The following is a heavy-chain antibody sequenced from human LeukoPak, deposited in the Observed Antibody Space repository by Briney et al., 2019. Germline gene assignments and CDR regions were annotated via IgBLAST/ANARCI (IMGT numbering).Heavy chain of an antibody. D-gene: IGHD3-22*01. CDR2: ISYDGSNK. CDR3: ARDKPQSYYYDSSGYFDY. Sequence: GGSLRLSCAASGFTFSSYAMHWVRQAPGKGLEWVAVISYDGSNKYCADSVKGRFTISRDNSKNTLYLQMNSLRAEDTAVYYCARDKPQSYYYDSSGYFDYWGQGTLVTVSS. CDR1: GFTFSSYA. V-gene: IGHV3-30-3*01. J-gene: IGHJ4*02.